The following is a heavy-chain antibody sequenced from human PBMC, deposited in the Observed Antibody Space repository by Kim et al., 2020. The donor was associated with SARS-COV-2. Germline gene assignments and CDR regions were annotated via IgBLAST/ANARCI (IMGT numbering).Heavy chain of an antibody. Sequence: GGSLRLSCAASGFTFSSYWMHWVRQAPGKGLVWVSCIKTDGSSTTYADSVKGRFTISRDNAKNTLYLQMNSLRVEDTAVYYCVRLDPHVASPQHWGQGTLVTVSS. CDR2: IKTDGSST. CDR3: VRLDPHVASPQH. J-gene: IGHJ1*01. CDR1: GFTFSSYW. V-gene: IGHV3-74*01. D-gene: IGHD5-12*01.